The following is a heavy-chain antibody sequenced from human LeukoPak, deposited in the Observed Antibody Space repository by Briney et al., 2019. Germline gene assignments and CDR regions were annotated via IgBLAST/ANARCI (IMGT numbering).Heavy chain of an antibody. CDR1: GFNFSGYW. Sequence: GGSLGLSCAASGFNFSGYWMTWVRLAPGKGLEWVGFIKSNAYGGTTEYAASVKGRFTILRDDSKNIAYLQMNSLKTEDTAVYYCSKDITDYWGQGTLVTVSS. D-gene: IGHD1-14*01. J-gene: IGHJ4*02. CDR3: SKDITDY. V-gene: IGHV3-49*04. CDR2: IKSNAYGGTT.